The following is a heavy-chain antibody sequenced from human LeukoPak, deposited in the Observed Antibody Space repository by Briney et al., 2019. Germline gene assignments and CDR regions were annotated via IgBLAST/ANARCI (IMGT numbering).Heavy chain of an antibody. CDR3: ARGNYDFAPVRLMDV. CDR1: GYTFTSYG. CDR2: IIPIFGTA. D-gene: IGHD3-3*01. Sequence: SVKVSCKASGYTFTSYGISWVRQAPGQGLEWMGGIIPIFGTANYAQKFQGRVTITADESTSTAYMELSSLRSEDTAVYYCARGNYDFAPVRLMDVWGQGTTVTVSS. V-gene: IGHV1-69*13. J-gene: IGHJ6*02.